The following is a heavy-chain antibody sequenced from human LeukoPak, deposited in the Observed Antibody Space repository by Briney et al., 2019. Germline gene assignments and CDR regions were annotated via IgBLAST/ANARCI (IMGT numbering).Heavy chain of an antibody. CDR3: ARVWYYGSGSHNWFDP. J-gene: IGHJ5*02. CDR2: IYGSGST. V-gene: IGHV4-59*01. CDR1: GGSISSYY. Sequence: SETLSLTCTVSGGSISSYYWSWIRQPPGKGLEWIGHIYGSGSTNYNPSLKSRVTLSVDTSKNQFSLKLSSVTAADTAVYYCARVWYYGSGSHNWFDPWGQGTLVTVSS. D-gene: IGHD3-10*01.